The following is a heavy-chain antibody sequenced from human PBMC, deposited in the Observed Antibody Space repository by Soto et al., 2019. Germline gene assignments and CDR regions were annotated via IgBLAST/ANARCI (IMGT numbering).Heavy chain of an antibody. D-gene: IGHD4-17*01. CDR2: IYPGDSDT. CDR1: GYTFTSYW. CDR3: ARNNPTVALYFFDY. V-gene: IGHV5-51*01. Sequence: GESLKISCKGSGYTFTSYWIGWVRQMPGKGLEWMGFIYPGDSDTRYSPSFQGQVTISADKSISTAYLQFSSLKASDTAMYYCARNNPTVALYFFDYWCQATLLTLSS. J-gene: IGHJ4*02.